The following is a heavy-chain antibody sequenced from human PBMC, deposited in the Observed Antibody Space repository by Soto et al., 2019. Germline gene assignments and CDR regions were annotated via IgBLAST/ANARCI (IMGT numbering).Heavy chain of an antibody. CDR2: IKPDGSEE. J-gene: IGHJ4*02. CDR1: GFTFSIYW. D-gene: IGHD3-16*01. Sequence: EVQLVESGGGLVQPGGSLRLSCAASGFTFSIYWMSWVRQAPGKGLEWVATIKPDGSEEYYVDSVKGRFTISRDNARKSLYRQMNTLRGEDAGVYHCASGGWGTPFWGQGTLVTVSS. CDR3: ASGGWGTPF. V-gene: IGHV3-7*03.